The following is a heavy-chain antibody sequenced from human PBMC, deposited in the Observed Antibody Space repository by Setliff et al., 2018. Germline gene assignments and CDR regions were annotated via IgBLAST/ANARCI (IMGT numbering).Heavy chain of an antibody. J-gene: IGHJ4*02. Sequence: GGSLRLSCAASGFTFSSYAMSWVRQAPGKGLEWVSAISGSGVSTYYADSVKGRFTISRDNSKNTLYLQMNSLRAEDTVVYYCAKVTNYYGSGSYLDYWGQGTLVTVSS. CDR1: GFTFSSYA. V-gene: IGHV3-23*01. CDR3: AKVTNYYGSGSYLDY. CDR2: ISGSGVST. D-gene: IGHD3-10*01.